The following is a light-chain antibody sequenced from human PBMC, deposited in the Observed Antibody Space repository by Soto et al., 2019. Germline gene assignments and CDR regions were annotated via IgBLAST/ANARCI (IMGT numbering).Light chain of an antibody. CDR2: RDN. Sequence: SYELTQPLSVSVALGQTARIACGGNNIGSRSVHWYQQKPGQAPVLVIYRDNNRPSGIPERFSGSNSGNTATLTISRAQAGDVADYYCQVWDSSTVVFGGGTKVTVL. CDR1: NIGSRS. CDR3: QVWDSSTVV. J-gene: IGLJ2*01. V-gene: IGLV3-9*01.